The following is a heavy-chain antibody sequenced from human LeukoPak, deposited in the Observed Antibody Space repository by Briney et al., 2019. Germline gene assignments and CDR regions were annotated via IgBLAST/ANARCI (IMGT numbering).Heavy chain of an antibody. V-gene: IGHV4-34*01. CDR3: ARAGSYLEDFDY. CDR1: GGSFSGYY. CDR2: INHSGST. J-gene: IGHJ4*02. D-gene: IGHD1-26*01. Sequence: SETRSLTCAVYGGSFSGYYWSWIRQPPGKGLEWIGEINHSGSTNYNPSLKSRVTISVDTSKNQFSLKLSSVTAADTAVYYCARAGSYLEDFDYWGQGTLVTVSS.